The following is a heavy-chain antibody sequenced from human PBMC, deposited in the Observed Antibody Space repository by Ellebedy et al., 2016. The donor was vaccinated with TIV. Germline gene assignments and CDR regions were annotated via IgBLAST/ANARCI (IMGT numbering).Heavy chain of an antibody. Sequence: GESLKISXAASGFTFSSYVMNWVRQAPGKGLEWVSTISYSGGGTYHTDYVKGRFAISRDNSKNRLYLQMSSLRAEDTAVYYCVTRQQTVTTNWGAFDIWGQGTIVTVSS. J-gene: IGHJ3*02. CDR1: GFTFSSYV. CDR2: ISYSGGGT. CDR3: VTRQQTVTTNWGAFDI. D-gene: IGHD4-17*01. V-gene: IGHV3-23*01.